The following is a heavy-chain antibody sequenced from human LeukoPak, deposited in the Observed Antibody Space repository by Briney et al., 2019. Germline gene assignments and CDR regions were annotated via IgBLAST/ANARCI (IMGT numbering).Heavy chain of an antibody. Sequence: GGSLRLSCEASGFTFSNYLMRWGRQAPGRGREWVANISPDGSAASYMDSVKGRVTISRDKAKNSLYLQMFGLRAEDTAVYYCASSVDYWGQGTLVTVSS. CDR1: GFTFSNYL. CDR2: ISPDGSAA. J-gene: IGHJ4*02. CDR3: ASSVDY. V-gene: IGHV3-7*01.